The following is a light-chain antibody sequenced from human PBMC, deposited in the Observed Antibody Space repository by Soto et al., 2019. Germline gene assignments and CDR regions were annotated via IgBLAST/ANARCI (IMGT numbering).Light chain of an antibody. V-gene: IGLV2-8*01. J-gene: IGLJ2*01. CDR3: RSYACSNNVVV. Sequence: QSALTQPPPASGSPGQSVTISCTGTSSDVGGHNYVSWYQQHPRKAPELMIYAGSKRPSGVTDRVSGSKSGNTASLTVSGLQAEDEADYYCRSYACSNNVVVFGGGTKLTVL. CDR1: SSDVGGHNY. CDR2: AGS.